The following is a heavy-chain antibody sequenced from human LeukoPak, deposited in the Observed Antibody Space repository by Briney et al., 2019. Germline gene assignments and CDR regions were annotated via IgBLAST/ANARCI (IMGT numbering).Heavy chain of an antibody. J-gene: IGHJ4*02. CDR1: GGSISGYY. V-gene: IGHV4-59*01. CDR2: IYSSGST. D-gene: IGHD3-10*01. CDR3: ARVVYSGSWGYFDY. Sequence: SETLSLTCTVSGGSISGYYWSWIRQPPGKGLEWIGFIYSSGSTNYNPSLRSRVTISVDTSKNQFSLKLSSVTAADTAVYYCARVVYSGSWGYFDYWGQGILVTVSS.